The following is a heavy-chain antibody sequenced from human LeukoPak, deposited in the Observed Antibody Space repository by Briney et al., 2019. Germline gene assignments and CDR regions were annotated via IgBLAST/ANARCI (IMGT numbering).Heavy chain of an antibody. CDR3: ATDSPKKDILTGYYPDY. CDR2: ISSSSSSYI. V-gene: IGHV3-21*01. J-gene: IGHJ4*02. CDR1: GFTFSSYS. D-gene: IGHD3-9*01. Sequence: GGSLRLSCAASGFTFSSYSMNWVRQAPGKGLEWVSSISSSSSSYIYYADSVKGRFTISRDNAKNSLYLQMNSLRAEDTAVYYCATDSPKKDILTGYYPDYWGQGTLVTVSS.